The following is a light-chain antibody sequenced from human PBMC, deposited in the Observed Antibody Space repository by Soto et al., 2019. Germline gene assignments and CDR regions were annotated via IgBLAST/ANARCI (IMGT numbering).Light chain of an antibody. J-gene: IGKJ2*01. CDR1: QSIGNY. Sequence: DIQMTQSPSSLSASVGDRVTITCRASQSIGNYLSWYQQKPGKAPELLIYSASTLVSGVPSRFSGGGSGTDFTLTISSLQPEDFATYYCQQSNVATRTFGQGTKLEIK. V-gene: IGKV1-39*01. CDR3: QQSNVATRT. CDR2: SAS.